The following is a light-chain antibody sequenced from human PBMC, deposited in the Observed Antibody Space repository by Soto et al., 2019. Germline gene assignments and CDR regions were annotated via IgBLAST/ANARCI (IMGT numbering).Light chain of an antibody. CDR1: QSVSSSY. V-gene: IGKV3-20*01. Sequence: EIVLTQSPGTLSLSPGERATLSCRASQSVSSSYLAWYQQKPGQAPRLLLYGASSRATGIPDRFSGSGSGTDFTLTIRRLETEDFAVYYCQQYGSPRLTSGQGNKVEIK. J-gene: IGKJ1*01. CDR2: GAS. CDR3: QQYGSPRLT.